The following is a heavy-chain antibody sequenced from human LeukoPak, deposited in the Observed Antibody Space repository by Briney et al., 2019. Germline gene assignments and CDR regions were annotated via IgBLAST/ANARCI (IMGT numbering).Heavy chain of an antibody. CDR2: ISSSSSYI. J-gene: IGHJ3*02. Sequence: GGSLRLSCAASGFTFSSYSMNWVRPAPGKGLEWVSSISSSSSYIYYADSVKGRFTISRDNAKNSLYLQMNSLRAEDTAVYYCARDDLGYCSSTSCYLDAFDIWGQGTMVTVSS. CDR3: ARDDLGYCSSTSCYLDAFDI. CDR1: GFTFSSYS. V-gene: IGHV3-21*01. D-gene: IGHD2-2*01.